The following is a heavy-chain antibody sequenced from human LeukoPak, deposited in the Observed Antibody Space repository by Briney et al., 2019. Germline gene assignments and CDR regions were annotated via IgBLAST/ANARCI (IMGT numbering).Heavy chain of an antibody. CDR1: GGSISSGGYS. CDR2: IYHSGST. D-gene: IGHD2-2*01. Sequence: SETLSLTCAVSGGSISSGGYSWSWIRQPPGKGLEWIGYIYHSGSTYYNPSLKSRVTISVDRSKNQFFLKLSSVTAADTAVYYCARVSHCSSTSCPFYYYGMDVWGQGTTVTVSS. J-gene: IGHJ6*02. V-gene: IGHV4-30-2*01. CDR3: ARVSHCSSTSCPFYYYGMDV.